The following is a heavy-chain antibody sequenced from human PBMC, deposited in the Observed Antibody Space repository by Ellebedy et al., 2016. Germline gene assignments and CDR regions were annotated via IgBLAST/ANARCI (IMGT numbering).Heavy chain of an antibody. V-gene: IGHV3-66*01. J-gene: IGHJ4*02. Sequence: GGSLRLXXAASGFTFSSYAMHWVRQAPGKGLEWVSVIYSGGSTYYAGSVKGRFTISRDNSKNTLYLQMNSLRAEDTAVYYCARDTFDYGSGAEVYFDYWGQGTLVTVSS. D-gene: IGHD3-10*01. CDR1: GFTFSSYA. CDR2: IYSGGST. CDR3: ARDTFDYGSGAEVYFDY.